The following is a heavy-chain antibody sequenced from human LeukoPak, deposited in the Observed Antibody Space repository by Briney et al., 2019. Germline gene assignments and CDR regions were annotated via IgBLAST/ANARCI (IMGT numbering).Heavy chain of an antibody. CDR1: GFTFSSYN. CDR3: ARAYCSSTSCFG. D-gene: IGHD2-2*01. V-gene: IGHV3-48*01. Sequence: GGSLRLSCAASGFTFSSYNMNWVRQAPGKGLEWVSSISYSSRARYYADSVKGRSTISRDNVKNSLYLQMDSLRAEDTAVYYCARAYCSSTSCFGWGQGTLVTVSS. J-gene: IGHJ4*02. CDR2: ISYSSRAR.